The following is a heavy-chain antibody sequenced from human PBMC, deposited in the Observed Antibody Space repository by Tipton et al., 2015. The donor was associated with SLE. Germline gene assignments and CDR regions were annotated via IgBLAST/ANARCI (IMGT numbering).Heavy chain of an antibody. CDR3: ARGRYDSSGSDY. Sequence: TLSLTCTVSGGSISSGSYYWSWIRQPAGKGLEWIGRIYTSGSTNYNPSLKSRVTISVDTSKNQFSLKLSSVTAADTAVYYCARGRYDSSGSDYWGQGTLVTVSS. CDR1: GGSISSGSYY. V-gene: IGHV4-61*02. D-gene: IGHD3-22*01. CDR2: IYTSGST. J-gene: IGHJ4*02.